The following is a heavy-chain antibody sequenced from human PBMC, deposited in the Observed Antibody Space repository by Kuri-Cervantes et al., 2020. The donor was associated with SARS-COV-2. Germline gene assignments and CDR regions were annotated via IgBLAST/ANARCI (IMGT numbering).Heavy chain of an antibody. CDR3: ATASGYDYGDY. D-gene: IGHD5-12*01. CDR2: ISWNSGSI. CDR1: GFTFDDYA. V-gene: IGHV3-9*01. J-gene: IGHJ4*02. Sequence: GGSLRLSCAASGFTFDDYAMHWVRQAPGKGLEWVSGISWNSGSIGYADSVKGRFTISRDNAKNSLYLQMNSLRAEDTAVYYCATASGYDYGDYWGQGTLVTVSS.